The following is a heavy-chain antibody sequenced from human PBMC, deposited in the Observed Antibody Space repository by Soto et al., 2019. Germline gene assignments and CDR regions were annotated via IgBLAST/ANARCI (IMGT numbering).Heavy chain of an antibody. J-gene: IGHJ1*01. Sequence: EVQLVESGGALVQPGGSLRLSCAVSGFTFRKAWMSWVRQTPGKGLEWVANINEDGSEKYYVDSVKARFTISRDNAKNSLYLQMNSLRAEDTAVYYCARELIMGPAEDFQHWGQGTLVTVSS. D-gene: IGHD1-26*01. V-gene: IGHV3-7*01. CDR1: GFTFRKAW. CDR3: ARELIMGPAEDFQH. CDR2: INEDGSEK.